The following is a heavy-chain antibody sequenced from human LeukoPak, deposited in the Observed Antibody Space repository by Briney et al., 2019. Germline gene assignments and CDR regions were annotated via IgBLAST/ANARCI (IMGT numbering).Heavy chain of an antibody. CDR3: ARGSSSWYYRTFDY. CDR2: ISSSSSYI. V-gene: IGHV3-21*01. Sequence: GGSLRLSCAASGFTFSSYSMNWVRQAPGKGLEWVSSISSSSSYIYYADSVKGRFTISRDNAKNSLYLLMNSLRAEDTAVYYCARGSSSWYYRTFDYWGQGTLVTVSS. CDR1: GFTFSSYS. J-gene: IGHJ4*02. D-gene: IGHD6-13*01.